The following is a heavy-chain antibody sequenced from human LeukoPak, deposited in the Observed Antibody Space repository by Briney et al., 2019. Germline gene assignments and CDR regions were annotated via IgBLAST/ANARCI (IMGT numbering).Heavy chain of an antibody. J-gene: IGHJ3*02. V-gene: IGHV3-21*01. CDR3: ASRLSYCSSTSCYRAFDI. D-gene: IGHD2-2*02. Sequence: GGSLRLSCAASGLTFSCYSMTWVRQAPGKGLEWVSSISSSSSYIYYADSVKGRFTISRDNAKNSLYLQMNGLRAEDTAVYYCASRLSYCSSTSCYRAFDIWGQGTMVTVSS. CDR2: ISSSSSYI. CDR1: GLTFSCYS.